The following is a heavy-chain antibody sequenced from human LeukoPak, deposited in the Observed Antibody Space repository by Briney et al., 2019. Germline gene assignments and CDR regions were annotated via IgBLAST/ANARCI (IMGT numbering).Heavy chain of an antibody. Sequence: ASVKVSCKASGYTFTSYGISWVRQAPGQGLEWMGWINPNSGGTNYAQKFQGRVTMTRDTSISTAYMELSRLRSDDTAVYYCARDAYYYGSGSYSPDYWGQGTLVTVSS. D-gene: IGHD3-10*01. V-gene: IGHV1-2*02. CDR1: GYTFTSYG. CDR2: INPNSGGT. CDR3: ARDAYYYGSGSYSPDY. J-gene: IGHJ4*02.